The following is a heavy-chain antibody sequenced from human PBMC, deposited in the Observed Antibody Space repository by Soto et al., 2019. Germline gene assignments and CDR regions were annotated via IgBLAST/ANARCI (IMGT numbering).Heavy chain of an antibody. D-gene: IGHD3-3*01. CDR1: GGSISSSSYY. Sequence: PSETLSPTCTVSGGSISSSSYYWGWIRQPPGKGLEWIGSIYYSGSTYYNPSLKSRVTISVDTSKNQFSLKLSSVTAADTAVYYCARQGELRFLEWLLAGYYSDYWGQGTLVTVSS. J-gene: IGHJ4*02. CDR2: IYYSGST. V-gene: IGHV4-39*01. CDR3: ARQGELRFLEWLLAGYYSDY.